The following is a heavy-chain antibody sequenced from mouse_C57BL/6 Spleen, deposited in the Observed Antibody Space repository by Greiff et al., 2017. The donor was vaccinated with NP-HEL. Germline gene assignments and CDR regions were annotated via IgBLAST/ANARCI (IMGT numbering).Heavy chain of an antibody. CDR2: IYPSDSET. CDR3: ARAYYSNYRYFDV. CDR1: GYTFTSYW. Sequence: VKLQQPGAELVRPGSSVKLSCKASGYTFTSYWMDLVKQRPGQGLEWIGNIYPSDSETHYNQKFKDKATLTVDKSSSTAYMQLSNLTSEDSAVYYCARAYYSNYRYFDVWGTGTTVTVSS. D-gene: IGHD2-5*01. V-gene: IGHV1-61*01. J-gene: IGHJ1*03.